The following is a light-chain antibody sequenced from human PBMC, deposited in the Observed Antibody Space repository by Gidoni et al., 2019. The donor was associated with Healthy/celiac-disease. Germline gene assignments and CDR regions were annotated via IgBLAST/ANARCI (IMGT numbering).Light chain of an antibody. CDR3: QQYNSVPQAT. J-gene: IGKJ2*01. V-gene: IGKV1-33*01. Sequence: DIQLTQPPSSLSASVGDRLTITCQASQGISNYLNWYQQKPGKAPKLLIYAASNLETGVPSRFSGSGSGTDFTFTISSLQPEDIATYYCQQYNSVPQATFGRGTKVEIK. CDR2: AAS. CDR1: QGISNY.